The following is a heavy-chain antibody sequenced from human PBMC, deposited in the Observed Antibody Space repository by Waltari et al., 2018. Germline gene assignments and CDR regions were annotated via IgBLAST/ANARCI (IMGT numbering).Heavy chain of an antibody. CDR1: GYTFSPYS. Sequence: QVQLVQSGSELKNPGASVKISCRTSGYTFSPYSINWLRQAPGQGLEWMGYLSTYTGNPTYAQGFTGRFVFSLDTSVSTAYLQIDGLRAEDTGLYYCARDARLINFDYWGQGTLVTVSS. J-gene: IGHJ4*02. CDR3: ARDARLINFDY. D-gene: IGHD3-16*01. V-gene: IGHV7-4-1*01. CDR2: LSTYTGNP.